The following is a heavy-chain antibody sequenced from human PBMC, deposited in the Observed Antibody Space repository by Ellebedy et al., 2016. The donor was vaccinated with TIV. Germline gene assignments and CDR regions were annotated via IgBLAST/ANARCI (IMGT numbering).Heavy chain of an antibody. Sequence: SETLSLTXTVSGGSISSGGYYWSWIRQHPGKGLEWIGYIYYSGSTYYNPSLKSRVTISVDTSKNQFSLKLSSVTAADTAVYYCARVYRLGVCFDPWGQGTLVTVSS. J-gene: IGHJ5*02. CDR3: ARVYRLGVCFDP. D-gene: IGHD3-3*01. V-gene: IGHV4-31*03. CDR2: IYYSGST. CDR1: GGSISSGGYY.